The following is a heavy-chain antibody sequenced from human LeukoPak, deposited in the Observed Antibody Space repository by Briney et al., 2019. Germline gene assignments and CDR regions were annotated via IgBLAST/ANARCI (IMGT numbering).Heavy chain of an antibody. CDR2: INPNSGGT. V-gene: IGHV1-18*01. CDR3: ARDLPYSSSWESIDY. D-gene: IGHD6-13*01. J-gene: IGHJ4*02. CDR1: GYTFTSYG. Sequence: ASVKVSCKASGYTFTSYGISWVRQAPGQGLEWMGWINPNSGGTNYAQKIQGRVTMTTDTSTSTAYMELRSLRSDDTAVYYCARDLPYSSSWESIDYWGQGTLVTVSS.